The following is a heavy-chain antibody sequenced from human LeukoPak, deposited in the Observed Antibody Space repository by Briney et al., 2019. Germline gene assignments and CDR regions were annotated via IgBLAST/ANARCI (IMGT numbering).Heavy chain of an antibody. Sequence: GASVKGSCKASGFTFTSSAVQWVRQARGQRLEWIGWIVVGSGNTNYAQKFQERVTITRDMSTSTAYMELSSLRSEDTAVYYCAADPTYYYGSGSYFDYWGQGTWSPSPQ. D-gene: IGHD3-10*01. CDR1: GFTFTSSA. J-gene: IGHJ4*02. CDR3: AADPTYYYGSGSYFDY. CDR2: IVVGSGNT. V-gene: IGHV1-58*01.